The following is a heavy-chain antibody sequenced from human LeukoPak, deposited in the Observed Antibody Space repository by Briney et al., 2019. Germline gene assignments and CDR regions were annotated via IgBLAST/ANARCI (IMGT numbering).Heavy chain of an antibody. CDR1: GGSISSGGYY. CDR3: ARAQTTTNDAFDI. D-gene: IGHD1-7*01. J-gene: IGHJ3*02. CDR2: IYYSGST. V-gene: IGHV4-31*03. Sequence: SQTLSLTCTVSGGSISSGGYYWSWIRQHPGKGLEWIGYIYYSGSTYYNPSLKSRVTISVDTSKNQFSLKLSSVTAADTAVYYCARAQTTTNDAFDIWGQGTMVTVSS.